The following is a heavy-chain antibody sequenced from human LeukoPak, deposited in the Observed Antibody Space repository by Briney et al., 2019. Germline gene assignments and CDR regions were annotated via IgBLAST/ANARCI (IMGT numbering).Heavy chain of an antibody. V-gene: IGHV3-30*18. J-gene: IGHJ4*02. CDR1: GFTFSSYG. Sequence: PGGSLRLSCAASGFTFSSYGMHWVRQAPGKGLEWVAVISYDGSNKYYADSVKGRFTISRDNSKNTLYLQMNSLRAEDTAVYYCAKVGEWEPWYYFDYWGQGTLVTVSS. D-gene: IGHD1-26*01. CDR2: ISYDGSNK. CDR3: AKVGEWEPWYYFDY.